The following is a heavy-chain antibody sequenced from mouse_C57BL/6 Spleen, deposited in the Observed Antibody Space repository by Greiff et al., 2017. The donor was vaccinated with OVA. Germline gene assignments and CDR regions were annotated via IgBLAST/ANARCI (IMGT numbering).Heavy chain of an antibody. CDR2: ISGGGGNT. J-gene: IGHJ4*01. CDR3: ARHDYDDGYYAMDY. D-gene: IGHD2-4*01. V-gene: IGHV5-9*01. Sequence: EVMLVESGGGLVKPGGSLKLSCAASGFTFSSYTMSWVRQTPEKRLEWVATISGGGGNTYYPDSVKGRFTISRDNAKNTLYLQMSSLRSEDTSLYYCARHDYDDGYYAMDYWGQGTTVTVSS. CDR1: GFTFSSYT.